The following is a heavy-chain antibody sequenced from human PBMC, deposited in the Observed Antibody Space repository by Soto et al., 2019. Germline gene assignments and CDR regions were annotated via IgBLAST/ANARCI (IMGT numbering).Heavy chain of an antibody. Sequence: GGSLRLSCAASGFTFRYCWVNWVRQAPGKGLEWVSNINQDGSEKYYVDSVKVRYTISRDNAKNSLYLQMNNLRDEDTAVYYCARGSTYDFWSGYSYYGMDXWGQVTTFTVS. V-gene: IGHV3-7*03. CDR3: ARGSTYDFWSGYSYYGMDX. J-gene: IGHJ6*02. CDR2: INQDGSEK. CDR1: GFTFRYCW. D-gene: IGHD3-3*01.